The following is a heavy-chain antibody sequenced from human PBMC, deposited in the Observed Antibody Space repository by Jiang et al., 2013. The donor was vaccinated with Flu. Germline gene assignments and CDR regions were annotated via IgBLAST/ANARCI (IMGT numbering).Heavy chain of an antibody. CDR1: GYSFPDYW. V-gene: IGHV5-51*01. CDR3: TMAADGTFWFDP. CDR2: IYPGGSRT. Sequence: GAEVKKPGESLRISCKGSGYSFPDYWIGWVRQMPEKGLEWMGIIYPGGSRTIYNPSFHGQVTISVDKSITTAYLQWSSLRASDTAMYYCTMAADGTFWFDPWGQGTLVTVSS. D-gene: IGHD6-13*01. J-gene: IGHJ5*02.